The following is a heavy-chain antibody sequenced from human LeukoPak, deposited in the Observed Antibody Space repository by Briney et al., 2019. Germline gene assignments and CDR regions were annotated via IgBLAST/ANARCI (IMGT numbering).Heavy chain of an antibody. J-gene: IGHJ4*02. CDR3: AGKVYSVDY. Sequence: GSLRLSCAASGFTFSDYYMSWIRQPPGKGLEWIGEINHSGSTNYNPSLKSRVTISVDTSKNQFSLKLSSVTAADTAVYYCAGKVYSVDYWGQGTLVTVSS. CDR1: GFTFSDYY. CDR2: INHSGST. D-gene: IGHD4-11*01. V-gene: IGHV4-34*08.